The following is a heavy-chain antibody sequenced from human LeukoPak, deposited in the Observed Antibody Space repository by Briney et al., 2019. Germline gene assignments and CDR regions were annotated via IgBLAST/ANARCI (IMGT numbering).Heavy chain of an antibody. CDR1: GFTFSSYA. V-gene: IGHV3-30-3*01. CDR3: ARGDYDFWSGYFRGYYYGMDV. D-gene: IGHD3-3*01. J-gene: IGHJ6*02. CDR2: ISYDGSNK. Sequence: PGGSLRLSCAASGFTFSSYAMHWVRQAPGKGLEWVAVISYDGSNKYYADSVKGRFTISRDNSKNTLYLQMNSLRAEDTAVYYCARGDYDFWSGYFRGYYYGMDVWGQGTTVTVSS.